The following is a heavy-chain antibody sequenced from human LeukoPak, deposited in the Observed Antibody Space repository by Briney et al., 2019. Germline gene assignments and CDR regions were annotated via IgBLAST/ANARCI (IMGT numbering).Heavy chain of an antibody. D-gene: IGHD1-26*01. V-gene: IGHV3-48*04. CDR3: ARGWRRIVGASLVDY. CDR1: GFTFSSYS. CDR2: ISSSSSTI. Sequence: PGGSLRLSCAASGFTFSSYSMNWVRQAPGKGLEWVSYISSSSSTIYYADSVKGRFTISRDNAKNSLYLQMNSLRAEDTAVYYCARGWRRIVGASLVDYWGQGTLVTVSS. J-gene: IGHJ4*02.